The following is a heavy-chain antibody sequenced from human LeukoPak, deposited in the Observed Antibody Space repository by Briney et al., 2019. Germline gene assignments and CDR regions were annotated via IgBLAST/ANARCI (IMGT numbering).Heavy chain of an antibody. D-gene: IGHD6-6*01. Sequence: SETLSLTCTVSGGSISSSSYYWGWIRQPPGKGLEWIGYIYYSGSTNYNPSLKSRVTISVDTSKNQFSLKLSSVTAADTAVYYCAREEKGSSYGSLGYWGQGTLVTVSS. V-gene: IGHV4-61*01. CDR3: AREEKGSSYGSLGY. CDR2: IYYSGST. CDR1: GGSISSSSYY. J-gene: IGHJ4*02.